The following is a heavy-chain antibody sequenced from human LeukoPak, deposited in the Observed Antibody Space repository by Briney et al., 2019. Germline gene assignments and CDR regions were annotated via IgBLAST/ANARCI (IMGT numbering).Heavy chain of an antibody. V-gene: IGHV4-34*01. CDR3: ARGYDY. CDR2: INHSGST. J-gene: IGHJ4*02. CDR1: GGSFSGYY. Sequence: SETLSLTCAVYGGSFSGYYWSWIRQPPGKGLEWIGEINHSGSTNYNPSLKSRVTISVDTSKNQFSLKLSSVTAADTAVYYCARGYDYWGQGALVTVSS.